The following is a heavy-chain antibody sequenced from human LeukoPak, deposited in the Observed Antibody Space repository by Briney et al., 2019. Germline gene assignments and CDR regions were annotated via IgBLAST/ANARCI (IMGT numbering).Heavy chain of an antibody. J-gene: IGHJ6*03. CDR1: GFTFDDYA. CDR3: AKDIAAAGKRQGYYYYYYMDV. V-gene: IGHV3-43D*03. Sequence: GSLRLSCAASGFTFDDYAMHWDRQAPGKGLEWVSLISWDGGSTYYADSVKGRFTISRDNSKNSLYLQMNSLRAEDTALYYCAKDIAAAGKRQGYYYYYYMDVWGKGTTVTVSS. D-gene: IGHD6-13*01. CDR2: ISWDGGST.